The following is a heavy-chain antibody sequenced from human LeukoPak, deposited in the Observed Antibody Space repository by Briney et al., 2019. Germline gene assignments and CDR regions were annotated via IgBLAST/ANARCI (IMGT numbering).Heavy chain of an antibody. Sequence: PGGSLRLSRAASGFIFSSYWMHWVRQAPGKGLVWVSRINSDGSSTSYADSVKGRFTISRDNAKDTLYLQMNSLRAEDTAVYYCARDTVIPYSQVGTTKDWGQGTLVTVSS. J-gene: IGHJ4*02. CDR1: GFIFSSYW. D-gene: IGHD1-26*01. CDR2: INSDGSST. CDR3: ARDTVIPYSQVGTTKD. V-gene: IGHV3-74*01.